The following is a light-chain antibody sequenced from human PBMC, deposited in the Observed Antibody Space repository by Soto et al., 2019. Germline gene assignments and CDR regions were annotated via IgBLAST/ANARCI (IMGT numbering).Light chain of an antibody. V-gene: IGLV2-8*01. CDR3: SSYADTNSWV. CDR2: EVT. J-gene: IGLJ3*02. Sequence: QSVLTQPPSASGSPGQSVTISCTGTSSDVGGYNYVSWFQQQAGKAPKLMIYEVTKRPSGVPDRFSGSKSGNTASLTVSGLQADDEADYYCSSYADTNSWVFGGGTKLTVL. CDR1: SSDVGGYNY.